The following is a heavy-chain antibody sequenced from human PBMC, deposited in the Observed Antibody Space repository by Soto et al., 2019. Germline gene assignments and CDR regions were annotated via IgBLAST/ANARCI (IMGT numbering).Heavy chain of an antibody. D-gene: IGHD1-20*01. CDR2: IYPGDSDT. Sequence: GESLNISCKGSGYSFTSYWIGWVRQMPGKGLEWMGIIYPGDSDTRYSPSFQGQVTISADKSISTAYLQWSSLKASDTAMYYCARPVSGITGTGPYYYMDVWGKGTTVTVSS. J-gene: IGHJ6*03. CDR3: ARPVSGITGTGPYYYMDV. CDR1: GYSFTSYW. V-gene: IGHV5-51*01.